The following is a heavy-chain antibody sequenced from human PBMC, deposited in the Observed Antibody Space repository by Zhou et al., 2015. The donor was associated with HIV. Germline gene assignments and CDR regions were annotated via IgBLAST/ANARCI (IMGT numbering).Heavy chain of an antibody. CDR1: GGTFSTYG. CDR2: IIPVLGTT. D-gene: IGHD6-6*01. Sequence: QVQLVQSGAEVKKPGSSVKVSCKASGGTFSTYGVSWVRKAPGQGLEWMGGIIPVLGTTHYAQRFQGRVSITADRSTNTAYMELRSLRSEDTAVYYCARDRGAARPDWRYFDLWGRGTLVTVSS. V-gene: IGHV1-69*06. CDR3: ARDRGAARPDWRYFDL. J-gene: IGHJ2*01.